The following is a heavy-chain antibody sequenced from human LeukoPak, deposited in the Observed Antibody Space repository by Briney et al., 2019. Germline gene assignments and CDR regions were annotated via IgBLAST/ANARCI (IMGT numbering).Heavy chain of an antibody. CDR1: GGSFGNYY. CDR2: INHSGNT. Sequence: SEILSLTCAVYGGSFGNYYWSWIRQPPGKGLEWTGEINHSGNTNYNPSLKSRVTISVDTSKNQFSLKLSSVTAADTAVYYCARFIAAAYWYFDLWGRGTLVTVSS. V-gene: IGHV4-34*01. CDR3: ARFIAAAYWYFDL. D-gene: IGHD6-13*01. J-gene: IGHJ2*01.